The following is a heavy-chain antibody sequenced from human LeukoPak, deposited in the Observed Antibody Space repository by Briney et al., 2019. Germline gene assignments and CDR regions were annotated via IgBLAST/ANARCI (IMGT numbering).Heavy chain of an antibody. CDR3: AKDQCSLTNRYAGPDY. CDR2: LIRGGGTT. CDR1: GFTFSSYA. Sequence: GGSLRLSCAASGFTFSSYAMNWVRQAPGKGLEWVSGLIRGGGTTHYADSVKGRFTISSDYSSNTLYLQMNSLRPEDTALYYCAKDQCSLTNRYAGPDYWGRGTLVTVSS. D-gene: IGHD2-2*01. V-gene: IGHV3-23*01. J-gene: IGHJ4*02.